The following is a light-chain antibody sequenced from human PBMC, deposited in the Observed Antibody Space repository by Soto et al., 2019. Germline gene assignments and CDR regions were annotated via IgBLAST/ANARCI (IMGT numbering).Light chain of an antibody. Sequence: QSVLTQPPSASGTPGQRVTISCSGSGSKIGSNAVNWYQQLPGTAPKLLIYTNNQRPSGVPDLFSGSKSGTSGSLAISGLQSEDEDDYYCAAWDDSLSGYVFGTGTKVTVL. CDR3: AAWDDSLSGYV. CDR1: GSKIGSNA. V-gene: IGLV1-44*01. CDR2: TNN. J-gene: IGLJ1*01.